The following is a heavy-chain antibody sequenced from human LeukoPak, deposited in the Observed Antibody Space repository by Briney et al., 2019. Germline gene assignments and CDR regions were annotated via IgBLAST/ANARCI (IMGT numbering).Heavy chain of an antibody. CDR2: INPSGGST. V-gene: IGHV1-46*01. CDR1: GYTFTRYY. D-gene: IGHD3-22*01. J-gene: IGHJ1*01. Sequence: ASVKVCCKASGYTFTRYYMHWVRQAPGQGLEWMGIINPSGGSTSYVQKFQGRVTMTRDTSTSTVYMELSSLRSEDTAVYYCARPADSSGYFRAEYFQHWGQGTLVTVSS. CDR3: ARPADSSGYFRAEYFQH.